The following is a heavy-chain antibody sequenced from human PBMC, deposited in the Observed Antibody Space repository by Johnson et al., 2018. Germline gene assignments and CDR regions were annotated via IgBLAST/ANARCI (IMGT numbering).Heavy chain of an antibody. J-gene: IGHJ3*02. CDR2: IWYDGSNK. V-gene: IGHV3-33*06. CDR1: GFTFSNYG. D-gene: IGHD6-19*01. CDR3: AKAEQWLVRDAFDI. Sequence: VQLLESGGGVVQPGRSLRLSCAASGFTFSNYGMHWVRQAPGKGLEWVAVIWYDGSNKYYADSVKGRFTISRDSSKNTLYLQMNSLRAEDTAVYYCAKAEQWLVRDAFDIWGQGTMVTVSS.